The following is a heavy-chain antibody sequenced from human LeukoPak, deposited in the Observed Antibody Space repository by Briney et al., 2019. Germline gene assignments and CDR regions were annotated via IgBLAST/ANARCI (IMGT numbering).Heavy chain of an antibody. CDR1: GYTFTSYD. J-gene: IGHJ6*03. Sequence: ASVKVSCKASGYTFTSYDINWVRQATGQGIEWMGWMNTNSGNTGYAHKFQGRVTMTRNNSISTAYMELMSLRSEDTAVYYCARAESWTGTTDYYYMDVWGKGTTVTVSS. V-gene: IGHV1-8*01. CDR3: ARAESWTGTTDYYYMDV. CDR2: MNTNSGNT. D-gene: IGHD1-1*01.